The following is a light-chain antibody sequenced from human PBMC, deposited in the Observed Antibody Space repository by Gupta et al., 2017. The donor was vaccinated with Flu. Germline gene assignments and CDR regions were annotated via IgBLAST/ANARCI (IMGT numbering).Light chain of an antibody. CDR3: QQYNNWPSTT. CDR2: GAS. V-gene: IGKV3-15*01. J-gene: IGKJ4*01. CDR1: QSVSSN. Sequence: EIVMTQSPATLSVSPGERATLSCRASQSVSSNLAWYQQKPGQAPRLLIYGASTRATGIPARFSGSGSGTECTLTISSLQSEDFAVYYCQQYNNWPSTTFGGGTKVEIK.